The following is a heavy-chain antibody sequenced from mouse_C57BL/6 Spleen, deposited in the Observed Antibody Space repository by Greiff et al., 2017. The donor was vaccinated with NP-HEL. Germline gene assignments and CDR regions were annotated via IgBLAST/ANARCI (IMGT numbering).Heavy chain of an antibody. V-gene: IGHV1-81*01. CDR3: ARDYYGTAMDY. CDR1: GYTFTSYG. D-gene: IGHD1-1*01. J-gene: IGHJ4*01. Sequence: QVQLQQSGAELARPGASVKLSCKASGYTFTSYGISWVKQRPGQGLEWIGEIYPRSGNTYYNEQFKGKATLTADKSSSTAYMQLRSLTSEDAAVYFCARDYYGTAMDYWGQGTSVTVSS. CDR2: IYPRSGNT.